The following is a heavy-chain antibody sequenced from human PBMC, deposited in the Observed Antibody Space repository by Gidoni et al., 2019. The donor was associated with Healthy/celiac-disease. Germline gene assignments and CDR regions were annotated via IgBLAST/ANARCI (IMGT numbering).Heavy chain of an antibody. CDR2: IYYSGST. J-gene: IGHJ5*02. Sequence: QLQLQESGPGLVEPSETLSLTCTVCGGARSSSSYYWGWIRQPPGKGLEWIGSIYYSGSTYSNPSLKSRVTISVVTSKSQFSLKLSSVSAADTAVYYCASHGYASWFDPWGQGTLVTVSS. D-gene: IGHD2-8*01. V-gene: IGHV4-39*01. CDR3: ASHGYASWFDP. CDR1: GGARSSSSYY.